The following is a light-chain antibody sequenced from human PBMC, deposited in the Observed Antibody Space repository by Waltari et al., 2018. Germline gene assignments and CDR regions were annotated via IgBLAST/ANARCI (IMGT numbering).Light chain of an antibody. CDR2: HAS. J-gene: IGKJ3*01. CDR1: QSVYGN. Sequence: EIVMTQSPTTLSVSPGEKATLSCRASQSVYGNLAWYQQKPGQSPRLLNFHASARATGTPARFSGGGSGTDYTLTISSLQSEDFAVYFCHQYTNWPFSFGPGTTVEI. CDR3: HQYTNWPFS. V-gene: IGKV3-15*01.